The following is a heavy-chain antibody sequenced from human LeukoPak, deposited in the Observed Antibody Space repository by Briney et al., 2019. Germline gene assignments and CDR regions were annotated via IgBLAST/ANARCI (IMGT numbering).Heavy chain of an antibody. J-gene: IGHJ4*02. CDR2: ISYDGSNK. D-gene: IGHD3-22*01. V-gene: IGHV3-30*03. Sequence: GRSLRLSCAASGFTFSSFGMHWVRQAPGKGLEWVAVISYDGSNKYYADSVKGRFTISRDNSKNTLYLQMNSLRAEDTAVYYCARSILRYYYDSSGYPDYWGQGTLVTVSS. CDR3: ARSILRYYYDSSGYPDY. CDR1: GFTFSSFG.